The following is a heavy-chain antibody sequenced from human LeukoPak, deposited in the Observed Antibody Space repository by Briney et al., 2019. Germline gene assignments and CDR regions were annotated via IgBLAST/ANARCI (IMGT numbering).Heavy chain of an antibody. CDR1: GFTFSSYW. CDR2: INSDGTTT. J-gene: IGHJ6*02. V-gene: IGHV3-74*01. CDR3: ARGNYYGMDV. Sequence: GGSLRLSCAASGFTFSSYWMHWVRQAPGKGLLWVSRINSDGTTTYYADSVKGRFTISRDNAKNTLYLQVNSLRAEDTAVYYCARGNYYGMDVWGQGTTDTVSS.